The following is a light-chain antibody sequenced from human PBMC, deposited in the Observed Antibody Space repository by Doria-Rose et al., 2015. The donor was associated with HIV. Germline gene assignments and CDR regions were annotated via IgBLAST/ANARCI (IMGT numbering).Light chain of an antibody. V-gene: IGLV2-11*01. CDR3: CSYAGSDTPYV. CDR1: SSDVGGYNY. CDR2: DVS. J-gene: IGLJ1*01. Sequence: QSALTQPRSVSGSPGQSVTISCTGGSSDVGGYNYVSWYQEHPGKAPKLMMYDVSQRPSGVPDRFSGSKSGNTASLTISGLQAEDEADYYCCSYAGSDTPYVFGTGTKVTVL.